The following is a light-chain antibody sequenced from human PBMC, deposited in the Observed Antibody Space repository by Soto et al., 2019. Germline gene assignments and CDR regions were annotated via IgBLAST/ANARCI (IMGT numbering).Light chain of an antibody. V-gene: IGKV1-9*01. J-gene: IGKJ4*01. CDR1: QGISSY. CDR3: QHLNNYPLT. CDR2: EAS. Sequence: IQLTQSPSFLSASVGDRVTITCRASQGISSYLLWYQQKPGKAPELLIYEASTLQSGVPSRFSGSGSGTEFTLTISSLQPEDFATYYCQHLNNYPLTFGGGTEVEIK.